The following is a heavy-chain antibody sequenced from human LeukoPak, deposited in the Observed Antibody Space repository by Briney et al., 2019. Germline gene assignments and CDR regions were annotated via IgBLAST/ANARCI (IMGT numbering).Heavy chain of an antibody. V-gene: IGHV3-21*01. D-gene: IGHD6-13*01. Sequence: GGSLRLSCAASGFTFSSYSMNWVRQAPGKGLEWVSSISSSSSYIYYADSVKGRFTISRDNAKNSLYLQMNSLRAEDTAVYYCARQAAAGSFDAFDIWGQGTMVTVSS. CDR1: GFTFSSYS. CDR3: ARQAAAGSFDAFDI. J-gene: IGHJ3*02. CDR2: ISSSSSYI.